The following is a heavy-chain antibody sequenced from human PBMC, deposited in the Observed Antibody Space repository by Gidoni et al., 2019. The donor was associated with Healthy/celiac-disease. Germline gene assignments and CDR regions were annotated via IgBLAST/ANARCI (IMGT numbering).Heavy chain of an antibody. V-gene: IGHV3-21*01. J-gene: IGHJ2*01. CDR2: ISSRSSYI. Sequence: EVPLVESGGVLVKPGGSLRLSCAPSGSPSSSYGMHWVRQAPGKGLEWGASISSRSSYISYADSVKGRFTISRDNAKNSLYLQMNSLRAEDTAVYYCASLQVGYSSSHWYFDLWGRGTLVTVSS. CDR1: GSPSSSYG. CDR3: ASLQVGYSSSHWYFDL. D-gene: IGHD6-13*01.